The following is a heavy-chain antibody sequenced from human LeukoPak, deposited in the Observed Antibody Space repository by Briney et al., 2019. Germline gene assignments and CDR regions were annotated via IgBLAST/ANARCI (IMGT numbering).Heavy chain of an antibody. Sequence: SETLSLTCGVSGGSITNTNYWTWVRQPPGKGLEWIGEVNLQGSTNYDPSLMGRVAIAVDTSENHISLQLTSVTAADTAVYYCAREGGPYRPLDYSGQGTLVTVSS. V-gene: IGHV4-4*02. CDR3: AREGGPYRPLDY. J-gene: IGHJ4*02. CDR1: GGSITNTNY. CDR2: VNLQGST.